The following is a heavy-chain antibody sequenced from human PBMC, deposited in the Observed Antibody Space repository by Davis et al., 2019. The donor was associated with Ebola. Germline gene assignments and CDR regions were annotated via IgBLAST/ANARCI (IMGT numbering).Heavy chain of an antibody. Sequence: GESLKISCAASGYTFTSYAMHWVRQAPGQRLEWMGWINAGNGNTKYSQKFQGRVTITRDTSTSTAYMELRSLRSDDTAVYYCARWGSSGWPYYGMDVWGQGTTVTVSS. D-gene: IGHD6-19*01. CDR2: INAGNGNT. CDR3: ARWGSSGWPYYGMDV. CDR1: GYTFTSYA. V-gene: IGHV1-3*01. J-gene: IGHJ6*02.